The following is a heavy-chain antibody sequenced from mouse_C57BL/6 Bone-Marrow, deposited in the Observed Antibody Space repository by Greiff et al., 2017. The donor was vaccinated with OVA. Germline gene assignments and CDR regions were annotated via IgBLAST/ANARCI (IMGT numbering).Heavy chain of an antibody. J-gene: IGHJ4*01. CDR2: ISYDGSN. CDR1: GYSITSGYY. D-gene: IGHD1-1*01. CDR3: ARVRDYYGSSLYAMDY. V-gene: IGHV3-6*01. Sequence: DVQLQESGPGLVKPSQSLSLTCSVTGYSITSGYYWNWIRQFPGNKLEWMGYISYDGSNNYNPSLKNRISITRDTSKNQFFLKLNSVTTEDTATYYCARVRDYYGSSLYAMDYWGQGTSVTFSS.